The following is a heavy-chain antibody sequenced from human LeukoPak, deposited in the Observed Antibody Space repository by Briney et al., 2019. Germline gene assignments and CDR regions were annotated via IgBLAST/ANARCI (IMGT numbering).Heavy chain of an antibody. CDR2: INPSGGST. J-gene: IGHJ6*03. CDR3: ARSITMVRGVITPDCYYMDV. D-gene: IGHD3-10*01. Sequence: GASVKVSCKASGYTFTSYYMHWVRQAPGQGLEWMGIINPSGGSTNYAQKFQGRVTITTDESTSTAYMELSSLRSEDTAVYYCARSITMVRGVITPDCYYMDVWGKGTTVTVSS. CDR1: GYTFTSYY. V-gene: IGHV1-46*01.